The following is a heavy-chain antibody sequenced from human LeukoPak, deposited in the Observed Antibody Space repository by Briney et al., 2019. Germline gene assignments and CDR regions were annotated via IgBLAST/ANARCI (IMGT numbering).Heavy chain of an antibody. CDR1: GFTFSSYA. CDR3: AKLSPLYYDSHY. CDR2: ISGSGGST. D-gene: IGHD3-22*01. V-gene: IGHV3-23*01. J-gene: IGHJ4*02. Sequence: GALRLSCAASGFTFSSYAMSWVRQAPGKGLEWVSAISGSGGSTYYADSVKGRFTISRDNSKNTLYLQMNGLRAEDTAVYYCAKLSPLYYDSHYWGQGTLVTVSS.